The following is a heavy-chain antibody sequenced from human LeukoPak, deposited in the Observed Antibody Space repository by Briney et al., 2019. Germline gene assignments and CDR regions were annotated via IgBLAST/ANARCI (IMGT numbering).Heavy chain of an antibody. Sequence: GGSLRLSCAASGFTFSSYGMHWVRQAPGKGLEWVAVISYDGSNKYYADSVKGRFTISRDNSKNTLYLQMNSLRAEDTAVYYCAKDLMIVGFTPNSYYFDYWGQGTLVTVSS. D-gene: IGHD3-22*01. CDR2: ISYDGSNK. J-gene: IGHJ4*02. CDR1: GFTFSSYG. CDR3: AKDLMIVGFTPNSYYFDY. V-gene: IGHV3-30*18.